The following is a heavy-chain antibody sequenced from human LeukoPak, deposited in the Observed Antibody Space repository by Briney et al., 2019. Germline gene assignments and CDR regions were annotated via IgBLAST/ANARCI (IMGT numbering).Heavy chain of an antibody. CDR2: ITPYNGNA. Sequence: ASVKVSCKTSGYIFTKYDISWVRQAPGQGAEWMGWITPYNGNAQSAPKFEGRVTMTTDTSASTAYLELRGLKSDDTAVYYCARETMDGVFFDYWGQGTLIIVSS. CDR1: GYIFTKYD. J-gene: IGHJ4*02. D-gene: IGHD3/OR15-3a*01. V-gene: IGHV1-18*01. CDR3: ARETMDGVFFDY.